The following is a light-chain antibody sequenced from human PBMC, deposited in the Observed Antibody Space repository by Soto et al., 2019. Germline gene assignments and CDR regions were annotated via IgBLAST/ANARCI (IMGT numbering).Light chain of an antibody. CDR3: QTYNNAPRT. Sequence: DIQMTQSPSSLSASVGDTVTITCRASQGISNYLAWYQQKPGQVPNLLIDAASTLQSGVPSRCSGSGSGTDFTLTISILRAEDVATYCFQTYNNAPRTFGQGNKVEI. CDR2: AAS. CDR1: QGISNY. V-gene: IGKV1-27*01. J-gene: IGKJ1*01.